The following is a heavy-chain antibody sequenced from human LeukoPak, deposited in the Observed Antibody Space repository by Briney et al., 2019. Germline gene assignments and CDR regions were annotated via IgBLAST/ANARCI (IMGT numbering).Heavy chain of an antibody. D-gene: IGHD3-10*01. CDR1: GGSISSGGYY. CDR2: IYYSGST. J-gene: IGHJ4*02. CDR3: ARDGYYYDSGGVWYFDY. Sequence: PSETLSLTCTVSGGSISSGGYYWSWIRQHPGRGLEWIGYIYYSGSTYYNPSLKSRVTISVDTSKNQFSLKLSSVTAADTAVYYRARDGYYYDSGGVWYFDYWGQGTLVTVSS. V-gene: IGHV4-31*03.